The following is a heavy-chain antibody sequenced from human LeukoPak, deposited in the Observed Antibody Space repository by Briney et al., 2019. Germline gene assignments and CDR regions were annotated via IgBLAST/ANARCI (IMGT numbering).Heavy chain of an antibody. Sequence: PSETLSLTCTVSGGSISSYYWSWIRQPPGKGLEWIAYIDYRGSTTYNPSLRSRITISVDTSKNQFSLKLSSVTAADTAVYYCARTVDTAMVSDYWGQGTLVTVSS. CDR2: IDYRGST. D-gene: IGHD5-18*01. J-gene: IGHJ4*02. CDR1: GGSISSYY. CDR3: ARTVDTAMVSDY. V-gene: IGHV4-59*08.